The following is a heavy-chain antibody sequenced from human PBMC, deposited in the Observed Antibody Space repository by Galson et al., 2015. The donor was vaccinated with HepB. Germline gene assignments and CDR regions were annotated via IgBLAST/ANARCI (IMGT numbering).Heavy chain of an antibody. J-gene: IGHJ5*02. CDR2: IYYSGST. D-gene: IGHD1-26*01. V-gene: IGHV4-39*01. CDR3: ASLLFRWFDP. CDR1: GGSISSSSYY. Sequence: ETLSLTCTVSGGSISSSSYYWGWIRQPPGKGLEWIGSIYYSGSTYYNPSLKSRVTISVDTSKNQFSLKLSSVTAADTAVYYCASLLFRWFDPWGQGTLVTVSS.